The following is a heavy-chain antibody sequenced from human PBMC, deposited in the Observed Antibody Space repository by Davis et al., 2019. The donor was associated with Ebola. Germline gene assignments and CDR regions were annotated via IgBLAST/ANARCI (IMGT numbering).Heavy chain of an antibody. CDR2: IYPGDSDT. D-gene: IGHD6-13*01. V-gene: IGHV5-51*01. CDR3: ARSAPGGEQQLVLAPSYYFDY. J-gene: IGHJ4*02. CDR1: GYSFTSYW. Sequence: GESLKISCKGSGYSFTSYWIGWVRQMPGKGLEWMGIIYPGDSDTRYSPSFQGQVTISADKSISTAYLQWSSLKASDTAMYYCARSAPGGEQQLVLAPSYYFDYWGQGTLVTVSS.